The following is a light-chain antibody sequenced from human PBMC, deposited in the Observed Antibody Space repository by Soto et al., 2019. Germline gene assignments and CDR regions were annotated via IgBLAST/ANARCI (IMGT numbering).Light chain of an antibody. Sequence: EMVLTQSPATLSLSPGERATLSCRAIQRVRRYLAWYQQKTGQAPRLLIYDASNRATDIPARFSGSGSGTDFTLTISILEPEDIAVYYCQQRSNWPPYTFGQGTKLAIK. V-gene: IGKV3-11*01. J-gene: IGKJ2*01. CDR3: QQRSNWPPYT. CDR1: QRVRRY. CDR2: DAS.